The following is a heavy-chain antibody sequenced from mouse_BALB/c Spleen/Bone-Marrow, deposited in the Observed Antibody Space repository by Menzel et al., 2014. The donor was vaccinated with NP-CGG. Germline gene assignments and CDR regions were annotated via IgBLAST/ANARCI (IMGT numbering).Heavy chain of an antibody. J-gene: IGHJ4*01. CDR1: GYTFTDYS. Sequence: QVPLQQPGAELVRPGFSVKISCKGSGYTFTDYSIHWVRQSHAKSLEWIGVISTYYGDASYNQKFKGKATMTVDKSSSTAYMELARLTSEDSAIYYCARRGSMDYWGQGTSVTVSS. V-gene: IGHV1-67*01. CDR3: ARRGSMDY. CDR2: ISTYYGDA.